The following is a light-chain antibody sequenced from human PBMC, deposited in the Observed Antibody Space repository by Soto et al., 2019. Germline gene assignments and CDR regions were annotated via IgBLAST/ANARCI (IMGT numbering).Light chain of an antibody. CDR1: QSVSSY. CDR3: QQRTNSPPT. V-gene: IGKV3-11*01. Sequence: EIVLTQSPATLSLSPGDRATLSCRASQSVSSYLAWYQQKNGQAPRLLIYDASNRATGIPARFSGSGSGTDFTLTISSLEPEDLAVYYCQQRTNSPPTFGGGTTVEIK. CDR2: DAS. J-gene: IGKJ4*01.